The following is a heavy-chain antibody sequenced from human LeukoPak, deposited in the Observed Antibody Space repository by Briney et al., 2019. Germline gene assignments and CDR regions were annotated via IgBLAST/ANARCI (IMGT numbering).Heavy chain of an antibody. J-gene: IGHJ6*02. Sequence: SETLSLTCTVSGGSISSYYWSWIRQPPGKGLEWIGYIYYSGSTNYNPSLKSRVTISVDTSKNQFSLKLSSVTAADTAVYCCARDWTIFGNYYYGMDVWGQGTTVTVTS. V-gene: IGHV4-59*01. D-gene: IGHD3-3*01. CDR3: ARDWTIFGNYYYGMDV. CDR2: IYYSGST. CDR1: GGSISSYY.